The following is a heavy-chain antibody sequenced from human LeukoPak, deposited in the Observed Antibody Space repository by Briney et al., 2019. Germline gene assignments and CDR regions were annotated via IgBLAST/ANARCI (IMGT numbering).Heavy chain of an antibody. Sequence: SETLSLTCAVSGGSISSGSYYWSWIRQPAGKGLEWSGRIYTSGSTNYNPSLKSRVTISVDTSKNQFSLKLSSVTAADTAVYYCASTPQEDFWSGYYPYWGQGTLVTVSS. CDR1: GGSISSGSYY. V-gene: IGHV4-61*02. D-gene: IGHD3-3*01. CDR2: IYTSGST. J-gene: IGHJ4*02. CDR3: ASTPQEDFWSGYYPY.